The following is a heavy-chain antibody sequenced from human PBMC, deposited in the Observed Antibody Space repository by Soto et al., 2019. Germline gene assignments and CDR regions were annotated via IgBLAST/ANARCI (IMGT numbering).Heavy chain of an antibody. CDR2: INLDGTEK. Sequence: EVQLVESGGDLVQPGGSLRLSCAASGFNFNNFWMTWVRQVPGKGLEWVANINLDGTEKYHAASVKGRFTLSRDNAKNSLHLQMNNLRADSTALYYCARERATYIGVDPWGQGPLVTVSS. D-gene: IGHD3-10*01. J-gene: IGHJ5*02. CDR1: GFNFNNFW. V-gene: IGHV3-7*01. CDR3: ARERATYIGVDP.